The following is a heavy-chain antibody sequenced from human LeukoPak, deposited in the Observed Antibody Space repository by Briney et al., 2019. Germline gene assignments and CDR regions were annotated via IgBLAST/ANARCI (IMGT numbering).Heavy chain of an antibody. Sequence: PSETLSLTCTVSGGSISSYYWTWIRRPPGKGLEWIGYIYYSGSTNYNPSLKSRVTISIDTSKNQFSLKLSSVTAADTAVYYCARGIYDSSGYYYPDAFDIWGQGTMVTVSS. J-gene: IGHJ3*02. CDR2: IYYSGST. V-gene: IGHV4-59*01. D-gene: IGHD3-22*01. CDR3: ARGIYDSSGYYYPDAFDI. CDR1: GGSISSYY.